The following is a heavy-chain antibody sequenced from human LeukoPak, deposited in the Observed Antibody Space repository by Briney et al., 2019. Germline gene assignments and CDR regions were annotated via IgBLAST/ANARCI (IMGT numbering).Heavy chain of an antibody. CDR2: TYATGST. CDR1: GGSISSGGYS. Sequence: SETLSLTCAVSGGSISSGGYSWSWIRQPPGKGLEWIGYTYATGSTNYNPSLKSRVTISVDTSKNQFSLNLGSVTAADTAVYYCARHGSVRSPLGPWGQGTLVTVSS. CDR3: ARHGSVRSPLGP. J-gene: IGHJ5*02. D-gene: IGHD3-10*01. V-gene: IGHV4-61*08.